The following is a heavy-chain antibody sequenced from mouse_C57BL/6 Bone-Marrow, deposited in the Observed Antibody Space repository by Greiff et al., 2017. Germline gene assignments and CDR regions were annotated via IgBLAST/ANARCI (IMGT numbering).Heavy chain of an antibody. CDR2: ISSGSSTI. D-gene: IGHD4-1*01. V-gene: IGHV5-17*01. CDR3: AREELGDY. CDR1: GFTFSDYG. Sequence: EVKLEESGGGLVKPGGSLKLSCAASGFTFSDYGMHWVRQAPEKGLESVAYISSGSSTIYYAETVKGRFTISTDNAKNTLFLQMTSLRSEDTAMYYCAREELGDYWGQGTTLTVSS. J-gene: IGHJ2*01.